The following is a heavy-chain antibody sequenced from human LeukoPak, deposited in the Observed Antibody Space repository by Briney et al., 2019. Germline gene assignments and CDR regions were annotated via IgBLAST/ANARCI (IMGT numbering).Heavy chain of an antibody. Sequence: KSGGSLRLSCAASGFTFCSYSLSWVRQAPGEGLEWVSYINSSGTDIYYADSVKGRFTSSRDNAKNSLYLHMNRLRAEDTAIYYCARYSASNSLHADYWGQGTLVTVSS. J-gene: IGHJ4*02. CDR2: INSSGTDI. CDR3: ARYSASNSLHADY. D-gene: IGHD6-13*01. CDR1: GFTFCSYS. V-gene: IGHV3-21*05.